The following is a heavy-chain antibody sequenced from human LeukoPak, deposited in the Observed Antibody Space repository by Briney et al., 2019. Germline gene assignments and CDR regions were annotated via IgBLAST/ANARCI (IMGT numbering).Heavy chain of an antibody. CDR3: ARDVGATPYYFDY. CDR2: IIPIFGTA. CDR1: GYTFSNFG. Sequence: SVKVSCKASGYTFSNFGISWVRQAPGQGLEWMGGIIPIFGTANYAQKFQGRVTITADESTSTAYMELSSLRSEDTAVYYCARDVGATPYYFDYWGQGTLVTVSS. D-gene: IGHD1-26*01. V-gene: IGHV1-69*13. J-gene: IGHJ4*02.